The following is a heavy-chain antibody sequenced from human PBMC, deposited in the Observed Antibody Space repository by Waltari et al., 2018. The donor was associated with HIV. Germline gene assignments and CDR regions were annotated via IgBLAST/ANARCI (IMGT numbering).Heavy chain of an antibody. Sequence: QLQLQESGPGLVKPSETLSLTCTVSGGSISSSSYYWGWIRQPPGKGLEWIGSIYYSGSTYYNPSLKSRVTISVDTSKNQFSLKLSSVTAADTAVYYCARQLGYCSGGSCYGYAFDIWGQGTMVTVSS. D-gene: IGHD2-15*01. J-gene: IGHJ3*02. CDR2: IYYSGST. CDR3: ARQLGYCSGGSCYGYAFDI. CDR1: GGSISSSSYY. V-gene: IGHV4-39*01.